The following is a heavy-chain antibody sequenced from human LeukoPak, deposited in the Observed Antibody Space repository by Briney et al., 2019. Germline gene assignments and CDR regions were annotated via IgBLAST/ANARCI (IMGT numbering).Heavy chain of an antibody. CDR2: IYYSGST. V-gene: IGHV4-59*01. D-gene: IGHD3-10*01. CDR1: GGSFSGYY. CDR3: ARVGTYYYGSGSYYLDY. J-gene: IGHJ4*02. Sequence: SETLSLTCAVYGGSFSGYYWSWIRQPPGKGLEWIGYIYYSGSTNYNPSLKSRVTISVDTSKNQFSLKLSSVTAADTAVYYCARVGTYYYGSGSYYLDYWGQGTLVTVSS.